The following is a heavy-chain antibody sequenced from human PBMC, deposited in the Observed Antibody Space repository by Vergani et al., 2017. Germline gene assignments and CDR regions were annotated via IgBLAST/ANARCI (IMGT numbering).Heavy chain of an antibody. CDR1: GFTFSTYD. Sequence: EVQLVESGGGLVQPGGSLRLSCAASGFTFSTYDMHWVRQATGKGLEWVSAIGTAGDTYYPGSVKGRFTISRDNSKNTLYLQMNSLRVADTAVYYCARGNPVGSYWGQGTLVTVSS. CDR3: ARGNPVGSY. V-gene: IGHV3-13*01. CDR2: IGTAGDT. J-gene: IGHJ4*02. D-gene: IGHD1-14*01.